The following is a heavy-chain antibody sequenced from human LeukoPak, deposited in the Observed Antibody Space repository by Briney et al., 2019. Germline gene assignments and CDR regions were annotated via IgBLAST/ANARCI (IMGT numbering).Heavy chain of an antibody. CDR3: AREVSRITMIVVVIGEGAFDI. Sequence: GGSLRLSCAASGFTFSSYAMSWVRQAPGKGLEWVSAISGSGGSTYYADSAKGRFTISRDNSKNTLYLQMNSLRAEDTAVYYCAREVSRITMIVVVIGEGAFDIWGQGTMVTVSS. J-gene: IGHJ3*02. D-gene: IGHD3-22*01. V-gene: IGHV3-23*01. CDR1: GFTFSSYA. CDR2: ISGSGGST.